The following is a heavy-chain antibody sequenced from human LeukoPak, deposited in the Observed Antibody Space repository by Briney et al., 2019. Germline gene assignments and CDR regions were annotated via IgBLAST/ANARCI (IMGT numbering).Heavy chain of an antibody. D-gene: IGHD5-24*01. CDR3: ARDRYGDGFAHFDY. Sequence: ASVKVSCKSSGYTFTAYTMHWVRQAPGQGLEWMGWITPSDGANYAQKFQGRVTMTRDTSMSTAYMDLNRLTSDDTAVYFCARDRYGDGFAHFDYWGQGTLVTVSS. CDR1: GYTFTAYT. J-gene: IGHJ4*02. V-gene: IGHV1-2*02. CDR2: ITPSDGA.